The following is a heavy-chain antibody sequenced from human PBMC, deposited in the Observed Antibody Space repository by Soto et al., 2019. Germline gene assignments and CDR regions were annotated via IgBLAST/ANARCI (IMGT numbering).Heavy chain of an antibody. V-gene: IGHV4-59*01. D-gene: IGHD1-20*01. CDR2: IYYSGIT. CDR3: ARYKSNYYYGMDV. Sequence: SETLSLTCTVSGGSISSYYWSWIRQPPGKGLEWIGYIYYSGITNYNPSLKSRVTISVDTSKNQFSLKLSSVTAADTAVYYCARYKSNYYYGMDVWGQGTTVT. CDR1: GGSISSYY. J-gene: IGHJ6*02.